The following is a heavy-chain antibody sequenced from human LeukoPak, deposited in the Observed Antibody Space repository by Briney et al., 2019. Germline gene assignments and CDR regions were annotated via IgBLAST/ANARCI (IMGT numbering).Heavy chain of an antibody. V-gene: IGHV4-61*01. CDR1: GGPISSGSYY. Sequence: PSQTLSLTCTVSGGPISSGSYYWSWIRQPPGKGLEWIGYIYYSGSTNYNPSLKSRVTISVDTSKNQFSLKLSSVTAADTAVYFCARGGWADWFPCDYWGQGTLVTVSS. D-gene: IGHD3-9*01. CDR2: IYYSGST. J-gene: IGHJ4*02. CDR3: ARGGWADWFPCDY.